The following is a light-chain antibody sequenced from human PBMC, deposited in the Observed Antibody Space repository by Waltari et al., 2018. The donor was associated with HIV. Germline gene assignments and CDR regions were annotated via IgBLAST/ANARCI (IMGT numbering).Light chain of an antibody. CDR2: WAS. J-gene: IGKJ4*02. Sequence: DIVMTQSPDSLAVSLGERVIINCKSSRTILYNSDNRHYLAWYQQKPGQAPRILIYWASTRAFGVPERFSGSGSGTDFSLTISSLQDDDVAIYFCQQYYSLPVTFGGGTKVERK. CDR1: RTILYNSDNRHY. CDR3: QQYYSLPVT. V-gene: IGKV4-1*01.